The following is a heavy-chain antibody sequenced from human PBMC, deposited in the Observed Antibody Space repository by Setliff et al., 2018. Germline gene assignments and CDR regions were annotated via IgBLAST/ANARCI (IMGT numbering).Heavy chain of an antibody. CDR1: GYTFTSYG. CDR2: ISTYNGKT. CDR3: ARDGDILTTYYIYYYYMDV. V-gene: IGHV1-18*01. Sequence: ASVKVSCKASGYTFTSYGITWVRQAPGQGPEWMGWISTYNGKTKYAEKVQGRVTMSTDTSTSTVYMEVSRLRSDDTAVYFCARDGDILTTYYIYYYYMDVWGKGTTVTVSS. D-gene: IGHD3-9*01. J-gene: IGHJ6*03.